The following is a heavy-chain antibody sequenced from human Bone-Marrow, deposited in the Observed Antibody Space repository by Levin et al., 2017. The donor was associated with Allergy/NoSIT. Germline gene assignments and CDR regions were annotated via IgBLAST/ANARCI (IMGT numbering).Heavy chain of an antibody. Sequence: GGSLRLSCRASGFSFNTHGMHWVRQAPGKGLEWLAVIAYDGRDTFYSDAVKGRFTVSRDSSTLFLQMDSLRADDTAIYYCAKDPVPYLRYYDWAAFDTWGQGSQVIVSS. D-gene: IGHD3-22*01. CDR3: AKDPVPYLRYYDWAAFDT. J-gene: IGHJ4*02. CDR1: GFSFNTHG. V-gene: IGHV3-30*18. CDR2: IAYDGRDT.